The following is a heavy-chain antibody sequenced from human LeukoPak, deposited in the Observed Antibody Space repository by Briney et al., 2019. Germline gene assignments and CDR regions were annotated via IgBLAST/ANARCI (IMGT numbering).Heavy chain of an antibody. CDR3: AELGITMIGGV. D-gene: IGHD3-10*02. Sequence: GGSLRLSCAASGFTFSNSAMNWVRQAPGKGLEWVSAISGSGGSTYYANSVKGRFTISRDNSRNTLYLQMNSLRAEDTAVYYCAELGITMIGGVWGKGTTVTISS. CDR1: GFTFSNSA. CDR2: ISGSGGST. V-gene: IGHV3-23*01. J-gene: IGHJ6*04.